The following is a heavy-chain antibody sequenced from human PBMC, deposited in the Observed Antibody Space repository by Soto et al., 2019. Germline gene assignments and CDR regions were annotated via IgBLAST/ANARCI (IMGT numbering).Heavy chain of an antibody. J-gene: IGHJ4*02. CDR2: FSAYIGTT. Sequence: ASVKVSCKASGYTFTSYGISWVRQAPGQGLEWMGWFSAYIGTTNYAQKLQGSVTMSTDTSTSTAYMELRSLRSDDPAVYYCARDWVMGYCSGGSCLSFDYWGQGSLVTVSS. D-gene: IGHD2-15*01. CDR3: ARDWVMGYCSGGSCLSFDY. CDR1: GYTFTSYG. V-gene: IGHV1-18*01.